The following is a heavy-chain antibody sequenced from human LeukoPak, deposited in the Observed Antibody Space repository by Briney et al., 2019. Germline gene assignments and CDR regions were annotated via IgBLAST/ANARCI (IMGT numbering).Heavy chain of an antibody. D-gene: IGHD2-2*01. CDR3: ARERCSSTSCLDSSRWYFDL. CDR2: IYSGGST. V-gene: IGHV3-53*01. CDR1: GFTVSSNY. Sequence: PGGSLRLSCAASGFTVSSNYMSWVRQAPGKGLEWVSVIYSGGSTYYADSVKGRFTISRDNSKNTLYLQMNSLRAEDTAVYYCARERCSSTSCLDSSRWYFDLWGRGTLVTVSS. J-gene: IGHJ2*01.